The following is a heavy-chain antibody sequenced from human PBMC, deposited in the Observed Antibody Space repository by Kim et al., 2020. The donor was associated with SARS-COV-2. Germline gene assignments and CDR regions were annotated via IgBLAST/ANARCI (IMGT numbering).Heavy chain of an antibody. CDR2: MNYSSGT. CDR3: AREPIVGTNPYYFDH. J-gene: IGHJ4*02. Sequence: SETLSLTCTVSGGSIGTSCYWAWCRRPPGKGLVGFGGMNYSSGTSYNPSLKSRVTLSLDTTMAQVSLTLPSVTAAAAAVYYCAREPIVGTNPYYFDHWGQGTLVTVSS. D-gene: IGHD5-12*01. CDR1: GGSIGTSCY. V-gene: IGHV4-39*07.